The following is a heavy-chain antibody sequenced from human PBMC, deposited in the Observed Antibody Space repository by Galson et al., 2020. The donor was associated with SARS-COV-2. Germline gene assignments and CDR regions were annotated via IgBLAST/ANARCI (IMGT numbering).Heavy chain of an antibody. Sequence: SETLSLTCAVYGGSFSGYSWTWIRQPPGKGLEWIGEINFGGNANYNPSLRSRVTMSVDTSKNQFSLKLSSVTAADTAVYYCARTTSSSWYPLFDYWGQGTLVTVSS. CDR1: GGSFSGYS. J-gene: IGHJ4*02. V-gene: IGHV4-34*01. D-gene: IGHD6-13*01. CDR3: ARTTSSSWYPLFDY. CDR2: INFGGNA.